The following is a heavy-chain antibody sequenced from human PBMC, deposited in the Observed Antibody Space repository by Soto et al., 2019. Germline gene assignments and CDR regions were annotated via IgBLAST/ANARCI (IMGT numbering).Heavy chain of an antibody. CDR3: ARELTIYGSGSYYKLNGYYYYGMDV. V-gene: IGHV1-2*04. J-gene: IGHJ6*02. D-gene: IGHD3-10*01. Sequence: ASVKVSCKASGYTFTGYYIHWVRQAPGQGLEWMGWINPNSGGTNYAQKFQGWVTMTRDTSISTAYMELSRLRSDDTAVYYCARELTIYGSGSYYKLNGYYYYGMDVWGQGTTVTVSS. CDR1: GYTFTGYY. CDR2: INPNSGGT.